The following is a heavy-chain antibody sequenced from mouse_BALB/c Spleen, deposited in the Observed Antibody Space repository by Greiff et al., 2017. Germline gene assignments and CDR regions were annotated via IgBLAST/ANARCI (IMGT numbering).Heavy chain of an antibody. J-gene: IGHJ3*01. V-gene: IGHV1-7*01. D-gene: IGHD1-1*02. CDR3: ERCGNWFAY. CDR2: INPSTGYT. Sequence: VQLQESGAELAKPGASVKMSCKASGYNFTSYWMHWVKQRPGPGLEWIGYINPSTGYTEYNQKFKNKATLTADKSSSTAYMQLNSLTSEDSAVYYCERCGNWFAYWGQGTRVTVAA. CDR1: GYNFTSYW.